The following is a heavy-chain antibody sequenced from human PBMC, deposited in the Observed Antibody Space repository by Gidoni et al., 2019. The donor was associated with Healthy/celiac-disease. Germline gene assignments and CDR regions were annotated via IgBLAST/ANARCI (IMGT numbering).Heavy chain of an antibody. CDR1: GLTSLRYA. V-gene: IGHV3-23*01. CDR2: ISGSGGST. J-gene: IGHJ4*02. D-gene: IGHD1-26*01. CDR3: AKLAAKWELLSYFDY. Sequence: EVQPFESGGGLVQPGGSLSLSGVISGLTSLRYAMGGVRQAPGKGLGWVSAISGSGGSTYYAGSVRGRFTISRDNSKNTLYLEMNSLRAEDTAVYYCAKLAAKWELLSYFDYWGQGTLVTVSS.